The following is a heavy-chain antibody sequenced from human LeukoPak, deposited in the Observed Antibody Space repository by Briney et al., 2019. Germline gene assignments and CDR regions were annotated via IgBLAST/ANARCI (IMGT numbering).Heavy chain of an antibody. D-gene: IGHD1-20*01. V-gene: IGHV3-15*01. J-gene: IGHJ4*02. Sequence: GGSLRLSCAASGFTFTNAWMSWVRQAPGKGLEWVGRIKSKSDGGTTDYGAPVKGRFTISRDDSKNTLYLQMNSLKTEDTGLYYCTTDAGYPDRWYNWWGQGTLVTVSS. CDR1: GFTFTNAW. CDR3: TTDAGYPDRWYNW. CDR2: IKSKSDGGTT.